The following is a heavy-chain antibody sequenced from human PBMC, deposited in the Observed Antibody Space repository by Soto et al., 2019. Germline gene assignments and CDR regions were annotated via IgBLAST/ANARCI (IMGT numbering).Heavy chain of an antibody. V-gene: IGHV3-48*02. J-gene: IGHJ4*02. CDR3: ARDGRDSGSYYPILDY. CDR2: ISSSSSTI. D-gene: IGHD1-26*01. CDR1: GFTFSSYS. Sequence: GGSLRLSCAASGFTFSSYSMNWVRQAPGKGLEWVSYISSSSSTIYYADSVKGRFTISRDNAKNSLYLQMNSLRDEDTAVYYCARDGRDSGSYYPILDYWGQGTLVTVSS.